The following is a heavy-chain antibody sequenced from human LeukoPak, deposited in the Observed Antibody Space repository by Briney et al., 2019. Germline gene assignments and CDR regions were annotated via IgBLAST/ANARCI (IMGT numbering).Heavy chain of an antibody. CDR3: ARVIRVRSVGYCSGGSCYSYAFDI. Sequence: PSETLSLTCTVSGGSIKTGGYSWTWIRQPAGKGLEWIGRIYISGNTNQNPSLKSRVTVSMDSSKNQSSLEMKSVTAADTAVYYCARVIRVRSVGYCSGGSCYSYAFDIWGQGTMVTVSS. CDR2: IYISGNT. J-gene: IGHJ3*02. D-gene: IGHD2-15*01. V-gene: IGHV4-61*02. CDR1: GGSIKTGGYS.